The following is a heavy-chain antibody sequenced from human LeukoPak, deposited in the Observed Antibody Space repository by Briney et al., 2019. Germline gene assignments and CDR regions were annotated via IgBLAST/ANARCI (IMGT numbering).Heavy chain of an antibody. CDR2: ISYDGNYK. D-gene: IGHD3-9*01. CDR3: VTLTTAVNQGAFDI. V-gene: IGHV3-30*04. Sequence: GGSLRLSCAASGFTFRSYAMHWVRQAPGKGLEWVAVISYDGNYKYYADSVKGRFTISRDNAENTLDLQMKSLRAEDTAVYYCVTLTTAVNQGAFDIWGQGTMVTVSS. J-gene: IGHJ3*02. CDR1: GFTFRSYA.